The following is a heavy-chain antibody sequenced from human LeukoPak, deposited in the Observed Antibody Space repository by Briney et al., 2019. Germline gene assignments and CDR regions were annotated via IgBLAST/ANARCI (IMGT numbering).Heavy chain of an antibody. CDR1: GSSFTSYW. D-gene: IGHD3-10*01. Sequence: GESLKISCKGSGSSFTSYWIAWVRQMPGKGLEWMGIIYPGDSESRYSPSFQGQVTISADKSISTAYLQWSSLKALDTAMYYCARSAMVRGVIGEDDYWGQGTLVTVSS. CDR3: ARSAMVRGVIGEDDY. J-gene: IGHJ4*02. CDR2: IYPGDSES. V-gene: IGHV5-51*03.